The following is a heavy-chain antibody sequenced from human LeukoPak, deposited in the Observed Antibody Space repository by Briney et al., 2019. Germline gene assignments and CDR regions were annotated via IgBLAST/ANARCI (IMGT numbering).Heavy chain of an antibody. V-gene: IGHV3-23*01. J-gene: IGHJ4*02. CDR3: AKDISQGYTYGFIEQDF. CDR1: GFTFSTYA. CDR2: ISGDDGST. Sequence: PGGSLRLSCAASGFTFSTYAMSRVRQAPGKGLEWVSAISGDDGSTYYADSLKGRFTISRDNSKNTLYLQMNSLRAEDTAVYYCAKDISQGYTYGFIEQDFWGQGTPVTVSS. D-gene: IGHD5-18*01.